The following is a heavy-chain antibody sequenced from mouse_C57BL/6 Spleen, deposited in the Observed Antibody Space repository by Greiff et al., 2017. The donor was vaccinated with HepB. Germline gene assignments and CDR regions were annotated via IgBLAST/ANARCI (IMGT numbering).Heavy chain of an antibody. Sequence: QVQLQQPGAELVMPGASVKLSCKASGYTFTSYWMHWVKQRPGQGLEWIGEIDPSDSYTNYNQKFKGKSTLTVDKSSSTAYMQLSSLTSEDSAVYYCARKDYGSSYDWYFDVRGTGTTVTVSS. J-gene: IGHJ1*03. V-gene: IGHV1-69*01. CDR3: ARKDYGSSYDWYFDV. CDR1: GYTFTSYW. CDR2: IDPSDSYT. D-gene: IGHD1-1*01.